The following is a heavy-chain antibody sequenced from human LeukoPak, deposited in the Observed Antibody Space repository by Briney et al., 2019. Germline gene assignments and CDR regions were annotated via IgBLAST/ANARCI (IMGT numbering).Heavy chain of an antibody. CDR3: ARVGSDSSGYYLDY. CDR1: GGSFSGYY. V-gene: IGHV4-34*01. J-gene: IGHJ4*02. D-gene: IGHD3-22*01. Sequence: SETLSLTCAVYGGSFSGYYWSWIRQPPGKGLEWIGEINHSGSTNYNPSLKSRVTISVDTSKNQFSLKLSSVTAADTAVYYCARVGSDSSGYYLDYWGQGTLVTASS. CDR2: INHSGST.